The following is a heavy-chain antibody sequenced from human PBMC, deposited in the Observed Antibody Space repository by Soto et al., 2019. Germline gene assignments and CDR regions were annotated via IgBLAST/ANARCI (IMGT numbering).Heavy chain of an antibody. CDR1: GFSLSNSGMC. J-gene: IGHJ4*02. CDR3: ARIVNGTLVLDY. Sequence: SVPTLVNPTQALTLTCTFSGFSLSNSGMCVNWIRQPPGKALEWLARIDWDDDKYYNTSLKTRLTISKDTSKNQVVLTMTNMDPVDTATYYCARIVNGTLVLDYWGQGILVTVSS. CDR2: IDWDDDK. D-gene: IGHD1-26*01. V-gene: IGHV2-70*11.